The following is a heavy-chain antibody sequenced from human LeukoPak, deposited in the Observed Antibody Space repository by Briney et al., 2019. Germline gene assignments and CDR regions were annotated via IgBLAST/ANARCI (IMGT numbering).Heavy chain of an antibody. CDR3: ARRYRQWLAEYFQH. CDR2: INHSRST. CDR1: TRSYRGYY. Sequence: SETLSLTCAVYTRSYRGYYWSWIPQPPGKGLEWIGEINHSRSTNDNPSLNSRVTISVDTSKNQFSLKLSSVTAGATAVYYCARRYRQWLAEYFQHGGQGTLVTVSS. J-gene: IGHJ1*01. D-gene: IGHD6-19*01. V-gene: IGHV4-34*01.